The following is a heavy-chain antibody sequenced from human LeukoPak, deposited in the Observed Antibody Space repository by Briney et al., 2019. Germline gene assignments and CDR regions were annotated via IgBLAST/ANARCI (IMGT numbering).Heavy chain of an antibody. CDR3: VRDPSGSGFAFDS. CDR1: GFISSNDA. V-gene: IGHV3-33*01. Sequence: GRSLRLSCAASGFISSNDAMHRVRQAPGKGLEWVAFIWFDGSNKHYADSVKGRFTISRDNSEDTLYLQMNSLRAEDTAVYYCVRDPSGSGFAFDSWGQGALVTVSS. D-gene: IGHD1-1*01. CDR2: IWFDGSNK. J-gene: IGHJ4*02.